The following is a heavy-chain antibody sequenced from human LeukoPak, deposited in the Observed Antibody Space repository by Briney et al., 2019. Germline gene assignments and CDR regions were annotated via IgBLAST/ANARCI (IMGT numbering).Heavy chain of an antibody. CDR2: INPLSGGA. D-gene: IGHD4-17*01. V-gene: IGHV1-2*02. Sequence: ASVKASCKASGYTFTGYYMHWVRQAPGQGLEWMGWINPLSGGANYAERFQGRVTLTWDTSISTAYMELSRLKYDDMALYYCARGSVTTDAFDIWGQGTVVIVSS. J-gene: IGHJ3*02. CDR3: ARGSVTTDAFDI. CDR1: GYTFTGYY.